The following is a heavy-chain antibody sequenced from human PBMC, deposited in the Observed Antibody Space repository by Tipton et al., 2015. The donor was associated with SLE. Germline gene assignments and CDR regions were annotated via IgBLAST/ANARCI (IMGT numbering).Heavy chain of an antibody. V-gene: IGHV4-39*07. D-gene: IGHD3-3*01. CDR2: IHHSGNT. CDR3: ARGREDYNFWTGYFKD. J-gene: IGHJ4*02. Sequence: TLSLTCAVSGGSISSYTSHWSWIRQTPGTGLEFIGEIHHSGNTHYNPSLKSRVTLSVDISRNQFSLKLKSATAADTAVYYCARGREDYNFWTGYFKDWGQGTLVTVSS. CDR1: GGSISSYTS.